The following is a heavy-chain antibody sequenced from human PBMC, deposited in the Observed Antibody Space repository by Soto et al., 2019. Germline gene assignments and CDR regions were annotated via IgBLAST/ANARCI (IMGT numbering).Heavy chain of an antibody. J-gene: IGHJ4*02. CDR2: ISWNSGSI. Sequence: GGSLRLSCAASGFTFDDYAMHWVRQAPGKGLEWVSGISWNSGSIGYADSVKGRFTISRDNAKNSLYLQMNSLRAEDTALYYCAKDIRPNYDILTGYYIALDFDYWGQGTLVTVSS. V-gene: IGHV3-9*01. CDR1: GFTFDDYA. CDR3: AKDIRPNYDILTGYYIALDFDY. D-gene: IGHD3-9*01.